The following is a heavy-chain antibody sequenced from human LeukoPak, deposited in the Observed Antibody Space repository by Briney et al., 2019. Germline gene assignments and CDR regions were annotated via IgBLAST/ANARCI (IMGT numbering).Heavy chain of an antibody. Sequence: ASVTVSCKASGYTFTGYYMHWVRQAPGQGLEWMGWINPNSGGTNYAQKFQGRVTMTRDTSISTAYMELSRLRSDDTAVYYCARDRPRLRYFEPFDYWGQGTLVTVSS. CDR1: GYTFTGYY. CDR3: ARDRPRLRYFEPFDY. V-gene: IGHV1-2*02. CDR2: INPNSGGT. D-gene: IGHD3-9*01. J-gene: IGHJ4*02.